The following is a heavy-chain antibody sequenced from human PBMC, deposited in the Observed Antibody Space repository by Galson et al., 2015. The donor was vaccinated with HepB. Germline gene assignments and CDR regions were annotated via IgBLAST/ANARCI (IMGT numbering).Heavy chain of an antibody. CDR3: ARGGQRYYDFWSGPFDY. CDR2: ISTSSSYI. Sequence: SLRLSCAASGFTFSSYNMNWVRQAPGKGLEWVSSISTSSSYIYSADSMKGRFTISRDNSKNTLYLQMNSLRAEDTAVYYCARGGQRYYDFWSGPFDYWGQGTLVTVSS. D-gene: IGHD3-3*01. CDR1: GFTFSSYN. J-gene: IGHJ4*02. V-gene: IGHV3-21*01.